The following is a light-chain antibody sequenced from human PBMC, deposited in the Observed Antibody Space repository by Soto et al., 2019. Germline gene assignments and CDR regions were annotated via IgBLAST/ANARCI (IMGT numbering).Light chain of an antibody. V-gene: IGLV2-14*01. CDR2: DVS. CDR3: SSYPSSSPLEV. CDR1: SSDVGGYNY. Sequence: QCALTQPASVSGSPGQSITISCTGTSSDVGGYNYVSWYQQHPGKAPRLMIYDVSNRPSGVSNRFSGSKSGNTASLTISGLQAADEAAYYCSSYPSSSPLEVFGTGTKVTVL. J-gene: IGLJ1*01.